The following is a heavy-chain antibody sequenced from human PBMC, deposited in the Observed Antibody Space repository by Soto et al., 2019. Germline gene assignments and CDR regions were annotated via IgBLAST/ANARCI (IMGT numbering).Heavy chain of an antibody. CDR1: GFTFSSYV. J-gene: IGHJ4*02. CDR2: LTGSSVDT. Sequence: EVQLLESGGGLVQPGGSLRLSCAASGFTFSSYVMSWVRQAPGKGLEWVSALTGSSVDTFYADSVKGRFTTSRDNSKNTLYLQMSSLRAEDTAIYYCAKGSASARPYYFDYWGQGTLVTVSS. V-gene: IGHV3-23*01. D-gene: IGHD6-6*01. CDR3: AKGSASARPYYFDY.